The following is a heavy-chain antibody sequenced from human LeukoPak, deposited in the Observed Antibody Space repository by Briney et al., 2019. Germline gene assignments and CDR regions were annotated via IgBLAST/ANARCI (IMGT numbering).Heavy chain of an antibody. Sequence: GASVKVSCKASGYTFTGYHMHWVRQAPGQGLEWMGWINPNSGGTNYAQKFQGRVTMTRDTSISTAYMELSRPRSDDTAVYYCARDSGDLDWSFPSEFDYWGQGTLVTVSS. CDR3: ARDSGDLDWSFPSEFDY. V-gene: IGHV1-2*02. D-gene: IGHD3-9*01. CDR2: INPNSGGT. CDR1: GYTFTGYH. J-gene: IGHJ4*02.